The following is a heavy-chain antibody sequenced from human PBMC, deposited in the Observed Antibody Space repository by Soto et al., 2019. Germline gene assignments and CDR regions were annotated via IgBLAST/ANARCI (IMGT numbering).Heavy chain of an antibody. CDR2: SNSDGSTT. V-gene: IGHV3-74*01. CDR3: ARDRTLAYEPGFDY. D-gene: IGHD2-21*01. CDR1: GSSFSSSW. Sequence: PGGSLRLSCAASGSSFSSSWMHWVRQAPGMGPVWVSRSNSDGSTTTYADSVKGRFTISRDNAKNSLYLQMNSLRAEDTAVYYCARDRTLAYEPGFDYWGQGTLVTVSS. J-gene: IGHJ4*02.